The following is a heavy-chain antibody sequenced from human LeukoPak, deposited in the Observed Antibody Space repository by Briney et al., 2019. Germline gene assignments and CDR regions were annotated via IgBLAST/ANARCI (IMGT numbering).Heavy chain of an antibody. CDR1: GIAVSTDY. D-gene: IGHD3-3*01. V-gene: IGHV3-66*01. J-gene: IGHJ6*02. CDR2: IYSERST. CDR3: ARDRFNGMDV. Sequence: GGSLRLSCVASGIAVSTDYITWVRQAPGKGLEWVSIIYSERSTYYADSVKGRFTISRDISKNTVTLQMNSLRAEDTAVYYCARDRFNGMDVWGQGTTVTVSS.